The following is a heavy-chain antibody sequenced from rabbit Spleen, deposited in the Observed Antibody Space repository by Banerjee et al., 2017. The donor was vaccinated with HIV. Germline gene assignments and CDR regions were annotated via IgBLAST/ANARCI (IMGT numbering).Heavy chain of an antibody. Sequence: QSLEESGGDLVKPVASLTLTCTVSGFSFSSANYMCWVRQAPGKGLECIACIYADRSGSTYYANWAKGRFPISKTSSTTVTLQMTSLTVADTATYFCARGWPTASGLDDLWGSGPLVPVS. J-gene: IGHJ4*01. CDR1: GFSFSSANY. V-gene: IGHV1S40*01. CDR3: ARGWPTASGLDDL. CDR2: IYADRSGST. D-gene: IGHD1-1*01.